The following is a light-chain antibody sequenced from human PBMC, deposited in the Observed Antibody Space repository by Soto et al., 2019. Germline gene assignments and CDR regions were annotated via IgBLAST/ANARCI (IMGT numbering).Light chain of an antibody. J-gene: IGKJ1*01. V-gene: IGKV3-15*01. CDR2: AAA. CDR1: QSVSST. CDR3: QQDGNLPGT. Sequence: EIVMTQSPSTLSVSPGDRAIFSCRASQSVSSTLAWYQQKPGQPPRLLIYAAATRASGIPARFSGSGSGTEFTLTISSRQSEEFAVYYCQQDGNLPGTCGQGTKV.